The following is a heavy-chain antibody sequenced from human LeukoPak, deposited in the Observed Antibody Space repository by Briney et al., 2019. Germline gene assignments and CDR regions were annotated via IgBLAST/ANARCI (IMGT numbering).Heavy chain of an antibody. Sequence: GGSLRLSCAASGFTFSSYWMTWVRQAPGKGLEWVSAISGSGSSTYFADSVKGRFTISRDNSKNTLYLQMDSLRAEDTAVYYCAKSVASTNYYFGVDVWGQGTTVTVSS. CDR2: ISGSGSST. CDR1: GFTFSSYW. D-gene: IGHD6-19*01. V-gene: IGHV3-23*01. CDR3: AKSVASTNYYFGVDV. J-gene: IGHJ6*02.